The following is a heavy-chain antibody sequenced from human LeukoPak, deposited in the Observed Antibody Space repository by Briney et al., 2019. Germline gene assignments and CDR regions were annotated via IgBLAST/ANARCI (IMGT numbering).Heavy chain of an antibody. D-gene: IGHD3-10*01. J-gene: IGHJ4*02. V-gene: IGHV4-39*01. CDR1: GGSISSSSYY. Sequence: PSETLSLTCTVSGGSISSSSYYWGWIRQPPGKGLEWIGSIYYSGSTYYNPSPKSRVTISVDTSKNQFSLKLSSVTAADTAVYYCARRSMVRGRHYYFDYWGQGTLVTVSS. CDR2: IYYSGST. CDR3: ARRSMVRGRHYYFDY.